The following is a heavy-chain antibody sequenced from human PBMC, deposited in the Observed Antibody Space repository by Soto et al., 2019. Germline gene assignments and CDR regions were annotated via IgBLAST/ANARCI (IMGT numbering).Heavy chain of an antibody. V-gene: IGHV3-30*18. Sequence: QVQLVESGGGVVQPGRSLRLSCAASGFTFSSYGMNWVRQAPGKGLEWVAVISYDGSNKYYADSVKGRFTISRDSSKNMLYRQMNSLRAEDTAVYYCAKEDSSSWHYYYGMDVWGQGTTVTVSS. CDR3: AKEDSSSWHYYYGMDV. CDR1: GFTFSSYG. D-gene: IGHD6-13*01. CDR2: ISYDGSNK. J-gene: IGHJ6*02.